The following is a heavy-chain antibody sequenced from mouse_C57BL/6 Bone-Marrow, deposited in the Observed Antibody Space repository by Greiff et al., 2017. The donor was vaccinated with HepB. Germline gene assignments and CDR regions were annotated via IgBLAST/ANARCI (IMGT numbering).Heavy chain of an antibody. CDR3: ARGKPAQLGYYAMDY. V-gene: IGHV1-72*01. J-gene: IGHJ4*01. Sequence: QVHVKQPGAELVKPGASVKLSCKASGYTFTSYWMHWVKQRPGRGLEWIGRIDPNSGGTKYNEKFKSKATLTVDKPSSTAYMQLSSLTSEDSAVYYCARGKPAQLGYYAMDYWGQGTSVTVSS. CDR2: IDPNSGGT. CDR1: GYTFTSYW. D-gene: IGHD3-1*01.